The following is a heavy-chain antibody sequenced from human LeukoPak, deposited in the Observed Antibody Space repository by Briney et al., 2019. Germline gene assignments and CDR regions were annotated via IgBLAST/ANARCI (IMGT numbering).Heavy chain of an antibody. D-gene: IGHD5-24*01. Sequence: GGSLRLSCAASGFTFSSYGMHWVRQAPGKGLEWVAVISYDGSNKYYADSVKGRFTISRDNSKNTLYLQMNSLRAGDTAVYYCAKDGAEMKGWFDPWGQGTLVTVSS. J-gene: IGHJ5*02. V-gene: IGHV3-30*18. CDR1: GFTFSSYG. CDR3: AKDGAEMKGWFDP. CDR2: ISYDGSNK.